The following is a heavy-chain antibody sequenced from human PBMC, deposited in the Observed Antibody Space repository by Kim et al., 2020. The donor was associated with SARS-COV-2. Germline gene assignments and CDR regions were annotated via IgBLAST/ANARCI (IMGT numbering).Heavy chain of an antibody. Sequence: SETLSLTCAVYGGSFSGYYWSWIRQPPGKGLEWIGEINHSGSTNYNPSLKSRVTISVDTSKNQFSLKLSSVTAADTAVYYCARGVRGSYGTGLGFYYYYSGMDVWGQGTTVTVSS. CDR1: GGSFSGYY. CDR2: INHSGST. V-gene: IGHV4-34*01. D-gene: IGHD5-18*01. J-gene: IGHJ6*02. CDR3: ARGVRGSYGTGLGFYYYYSGMDV.